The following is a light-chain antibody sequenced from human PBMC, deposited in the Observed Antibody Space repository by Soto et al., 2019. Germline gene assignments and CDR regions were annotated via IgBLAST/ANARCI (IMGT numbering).Light chain of an antibody. Sequence: EIVLTQSPGTLSLSPGERATLSCRASQSVTNNYLAWYQQKPGQAPRLLIYGASARATGIPDRFSGSGSGTDFTLTITRLEPEDFAVYYCQHYVSSPQFTSGHGTKVDIQ. V-gene: IGKV3-20*01. CDR1: QSVTNNY. CDR2: GAS. CDR3: QHYVSSPQFT. J-gene: IGKJ3*01.